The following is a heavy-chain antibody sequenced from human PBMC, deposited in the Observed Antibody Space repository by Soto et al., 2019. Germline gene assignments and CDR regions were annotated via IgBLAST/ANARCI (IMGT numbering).Heavy chain of an antibody. J-gene: IGHJ3*02. CDR2: IYYSGST. CDR3: ARVWGGAFDI. Sequence: PSETLSLTCTVSGGSISSYCWSWIRQPPGKGLEWIGHIYYSGSTNYNPSLKSRVTISVDTSKNQFSLKLSSVTAADTAVYYCARVWGGAFDIWGQGAMVTVSS. CDR1: GGSISSYC. V-gene: IGHV4-59*01. D-gene: IGHD3-10*01.